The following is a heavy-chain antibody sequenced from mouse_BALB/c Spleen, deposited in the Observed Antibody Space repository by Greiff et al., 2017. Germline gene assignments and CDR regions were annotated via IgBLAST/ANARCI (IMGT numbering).Heavy chain of an antibody. CDR3: TRRAGY. Sequence: EVMLVESGGGLVQPGGSMKLSCVASGFTFSNYWMNWVRQSPEKGLEWVAEIRLKSNNYATHYAESVKGRFTISRDDSKSSVYLQMNNLRAEDTGIYYCTRRAGYWGQGTTLTVSS. J-gene: IGHJ2*01. CDR2: IRLKSNNYAT. D-gene: IGHD3-3*01. V-gene: IGHV6-6*02. CDR1: GFTFSNYW.